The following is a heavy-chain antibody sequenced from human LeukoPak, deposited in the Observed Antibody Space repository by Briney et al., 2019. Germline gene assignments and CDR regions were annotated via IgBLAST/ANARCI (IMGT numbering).Heavy chain of an antibody. J-gene: IGHJ4*02. CDR3: ASLYGGNSYDY. V-gene: IGHV3-48*04. Sequence: GGSLRLSCAASGFTFSSYSMNWVRQAPGKGLEWVSYISSSRSTIYYADSVKGRFTISRDNAKNSLYLQMNSLRAEDTAVYYCASLYGGNSYDYWGQGTLVTVSS. CDR2: ISSSRSTI. D-gene: IGHD4-23*01. CDR1: GFTFSSYS.